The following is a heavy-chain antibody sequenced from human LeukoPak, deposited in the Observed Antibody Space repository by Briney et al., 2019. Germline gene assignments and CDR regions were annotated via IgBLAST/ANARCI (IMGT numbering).Heavy chain of an antibody. J-gene: IGHJ6*02. Sequence: SETLSLTCTVSGGSISSSSYYWGWIRQPPGKGLEWIGYIYYSGSTYYNPSLKSRVTISVDTSKNQFSLKLSSVTAADTAVYYCASLLRYYYGMDVWGQGTTVTVSS. D-gene: IGHD5-12*01. CDR3: ASLLRYYYGMDV. V-gene: IGHV4-31*03. CDR2: IYYSGST. CDR1: GGSISSSSYY.